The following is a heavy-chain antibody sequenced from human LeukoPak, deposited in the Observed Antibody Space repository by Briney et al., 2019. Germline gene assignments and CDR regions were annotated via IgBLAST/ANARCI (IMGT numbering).Heavy chain of an antibody. J-gene: IGHJ6*03. CDR3: ARENYYYYYMDD. CDR2: ITSTSNYI. Sequence: GGSLRVSGAASGITFSTYTMNWVRQAPGKGLEWVSSITSTSNYIYYADSVKGRFTISRDNAKNSLYLQMNSLRAEDTAVYYCARENYYYYYMDDWGKGTTVTVSS. V-gene: IGHV3-21*01. CDR1: GITFSTYT.